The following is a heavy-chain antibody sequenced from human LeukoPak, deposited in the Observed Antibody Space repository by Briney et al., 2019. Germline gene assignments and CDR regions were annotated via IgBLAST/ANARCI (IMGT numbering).Heavy chain of an antibody. J-gene: IGHJ4*02. Sequence: GGTLRLSCAASGFTFSSYEMNWVRQPPGKGLEWVSYISSSGSTIYYADPVKGRFSISRDNAKNSLYLQMNSLRAEDTAVYYCARDSSSWYSFFDYWGQGTLVTVSS. CDR1: GFTFSSYE. V-gene: IGHV3-48*03. CDR2: ISSSGSTI. D-gene: IGHD6-13*01. CDR3: ARDSSSWYSFFDY.